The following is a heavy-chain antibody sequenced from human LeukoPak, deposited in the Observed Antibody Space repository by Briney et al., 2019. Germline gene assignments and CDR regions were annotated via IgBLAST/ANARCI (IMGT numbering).Heavy chain of an antibody. V-gene: IGHV3-53*01. Sequence: PGGSLRLSCAASGFTVSSNYMNWVRQAPGKGLEWVSVIYRGGSTSYADSVKGRFTVSRDNSKNTLYLQMNSLRAEDTAVYYCARDPLSGSGSYPSYWGQGTLVTVSS. CDR1: GFTVSSNY. J-gene: IGHJ4*02. CDR3: ARDPLSGSGSYPSY. D-gene: IGHD3-10*01. CDR2: IYRGGST.